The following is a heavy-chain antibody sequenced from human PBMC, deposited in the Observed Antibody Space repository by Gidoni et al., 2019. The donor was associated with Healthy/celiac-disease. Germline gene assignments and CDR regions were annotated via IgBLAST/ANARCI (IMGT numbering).Heavy chain of an antibody. CDR3: ARDPRPRIIAAAGRGYYYYGMDV. D-gene: IGHD6-13*01. Sequence: EVQLVESGGGLVKPGGSLRLSCAASGFTFSSYSMNWVRQAPGKGLEWVSSISSSSSYIYYADSVKGRFTISRDNAKNSLYLQMNSLRAEDTAVYYCARDPRPRIIAAAGRGYYYYGMDVWGQGTTVTVSS. CDR1: GFTFSSYS. V-gene: IGHV3-21*01. CDR2: ISSSSSYI. J-gene: IGHJ6*02.